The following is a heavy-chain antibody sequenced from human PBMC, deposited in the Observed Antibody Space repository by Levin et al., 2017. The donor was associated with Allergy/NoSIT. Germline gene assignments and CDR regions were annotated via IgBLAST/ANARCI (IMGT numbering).Heavy chain of an antibody. J-gene: IGHJ4*02. D-gene: IGHD1-14*01. V-gene: IGHV3-66*01. CDR2: IYSDGGT. CDR3: ARERSPYREIDY. Sequence: SGGSLRLSCAASGFTVSTNYMSWVRQAPGKGLEWVSVIYSDGGTYYVDPVKGRFTISRDNSKNTLYLQMNSLRAEDTAVYYCARERSPYREIDYWGQGTLVTVSS. CDR1: GFTVSTNY.